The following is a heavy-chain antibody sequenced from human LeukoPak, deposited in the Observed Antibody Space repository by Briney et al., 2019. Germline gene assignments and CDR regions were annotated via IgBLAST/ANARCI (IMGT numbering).Heavy chain of an antibody. D-gene: IGHD3-22*01. J-gene: IGHJ1*01. Sequence: GASVKVSCKASGYTFTSYGISWVRQAPGQGLEWMGWISAYNGNTNYAQKLQGRVTMTTDTSTSTAYMELRSLRSDDTAVYYCARGGPYYYDSSGYYRDDYFQHWGQGTLVTVSS. CDR1: GYTFTSYG. V-gene: IGHV1-18*01. CDR2: ISAYNGNT. CDR3: ARGGPYYYDSSGYYRDDYFQH.